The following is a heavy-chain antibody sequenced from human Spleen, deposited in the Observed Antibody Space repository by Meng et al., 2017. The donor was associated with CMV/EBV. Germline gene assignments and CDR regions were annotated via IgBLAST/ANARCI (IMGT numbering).Heavy chain of an antibody. V-gene: IGHV3-7*01. CDR2: IKQDGSEK. CDR3: ARDLWAAAGHFDAASDY. Sequence: GESLKISCAASGFTFSSYVMHWVRQAPGKGLEWVANIKQDGSEKYYVDSVKGRFTISRDNAKNSLYLQMNSLRAEDTAVYYCARDLWAAAGHFDAASDYWGQGTLVTVSS. J-gene: IGHJ4*02. D-gene: IGHD6-13*01. CDR1: GFTFSSYV.